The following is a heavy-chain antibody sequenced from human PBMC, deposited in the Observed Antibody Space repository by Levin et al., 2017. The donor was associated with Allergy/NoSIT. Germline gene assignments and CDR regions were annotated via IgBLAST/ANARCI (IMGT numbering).Heavy chain of an antibody. CDR2: IYPGDSDT. CDR1: GYNFSTFW. V-gene: IGHV5-51*01. Sequence: PGGSLRLSCEGSGYNFSTFWIGWVRQMPGKGLEWMGIIYPGDSDTRYRPPFPGQVIISADKSISTAYLHWSSLEASDTAIYYCTRQGDRNSYDIWGQGTVVSVSS. CDR3: TRQGDRNSYDI. J-gene: IGHJ3*02. D-gene: IGHD1-7*01.